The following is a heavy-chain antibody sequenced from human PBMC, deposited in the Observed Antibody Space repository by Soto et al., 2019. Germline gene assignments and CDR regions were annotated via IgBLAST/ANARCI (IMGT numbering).Heavy chain of an antibody. CDR3: ASRGRYYFDY. CDR2: ITDSGSST. V-gene: IGHV3-23*01. J-gene: IGHJ4*02. D-gene: IGHD3-10*01. Sequence: PGGSLRLSSAASGFTFTSHAVSWVRQAPGKGLQWVSSITDSGSSTFYADSVKGRFTISRDNSKNTLFLQMNSLRAEDTAVYYCASRGRYYFDYWGQGTLVTVSS. CDR1: GFTFTSHA.